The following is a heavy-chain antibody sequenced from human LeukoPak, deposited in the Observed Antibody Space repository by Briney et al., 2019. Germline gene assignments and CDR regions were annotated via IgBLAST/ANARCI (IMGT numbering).Heavy chain of an antibody. CDR2: ISGSGGST. CDR1: GFTFSSYA. J-gene: IGHJ4*02. Sequence: GGSLRLSCAASGFTFSSYAMSWVRQAPGKGLEWVSAISGSGGSTYYADSVKGRFTISRENSKNTLYLQMNSLRAEDTAVYYCAKDITYYDILMEYWGQGTLVTVSS. CDR3: AKDITYYDILMEY. V-gene: IGHV3-23*01. D-gene: IGHD3-9*01.